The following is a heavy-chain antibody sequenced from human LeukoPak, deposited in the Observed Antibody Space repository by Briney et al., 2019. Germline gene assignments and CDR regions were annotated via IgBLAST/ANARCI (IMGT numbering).Heavy chain of an antibody. CDR3: AKYYGSGSYKPYDY. V-gene: IGHV3-23*01. J-gene: IGHJ4*02. CDR1: VFTFGSYA. D-gene: IGHD3-10*01. Sequence: PGGSLRLSCAASVFTFGSYAMHWVRQAPGKGLEWVSAISGSGGSTYYADSVKGRFTISRDNSKNTLYLQMNSLRAEDTAVYYCAKYYGSGSYKPYDYWGQGTLVTVSS. CDR2: ISGSGGST.